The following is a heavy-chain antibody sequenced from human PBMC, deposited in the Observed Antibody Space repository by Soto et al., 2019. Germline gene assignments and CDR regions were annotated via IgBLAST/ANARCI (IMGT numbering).Heavy chain of an antibody. V-gene: IGHV4-59*01. D-gene: IGHD4-17*01. CDR1: GGSISSYY. CDR3: ARGRDYGDYFVDY. J-gene: IGHJ4*02. Sequence: SETLSLTCTVSGGSISSYYWSWIRQPPGKGLEWIGYIYYSGSTNYNPSFKSRVTISVDTSKNQFSLKLSSVTAADTAVYYCARGRDYGDYFVDYWGQGTLVTVSS. CDR2: IYYSGST.